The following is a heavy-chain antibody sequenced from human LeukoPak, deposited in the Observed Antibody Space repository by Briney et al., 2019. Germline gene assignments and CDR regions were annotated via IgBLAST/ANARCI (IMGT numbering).Heavy chain of an antibody. CDR1: GESFSGSS. CDR2: IDHSGST. V-gene: IGHV4-34*01. J-gene: IGHJ6*03. D-gene: IGHD2-2*01. CDR3: ARGKTRRGYCSSIECYNLYYSYMDV. Sequence: PSETLSLTCAVYGESFSGSSWSWIRQPPGKGLEWIGEIDHSGSTNYNPFLKSRVTISVDTSKNQFSLKLNSVTAADTAVYYCARGKTRRGYCSSIECYNLYYSYMDVWGRGTTVTVS.